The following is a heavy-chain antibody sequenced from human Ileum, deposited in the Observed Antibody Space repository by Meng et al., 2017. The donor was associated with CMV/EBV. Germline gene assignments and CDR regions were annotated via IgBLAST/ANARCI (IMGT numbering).Heavy chain of an antibody. Sequence: HITLKSAGPTPGHPQTTLTLTGTCSWFSLITSEVGVHWIRQPPGKALEWLALIYWDDDNRFSPSLKNRLTITKDTSKNQVVLRMPNMDPTDTATYYCAHGRGWLTDYWGQGTLVTVSS. J-gene: IGHJ4*02. CDR1: WFSLITSEVG. D-gene: IGHD6-19*01. CDR2: IYWDDDN. CDR3: AHGRGWLTDY. V-gene: IGHV2-5*02.